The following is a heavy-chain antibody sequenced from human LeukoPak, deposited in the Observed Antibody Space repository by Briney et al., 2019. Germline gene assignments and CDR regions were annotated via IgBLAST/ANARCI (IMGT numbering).Heavy chain of an antibody. V-gene: IGHV4-59*01. J-gene: IGHJ3*02. Sequence: SETLSLTCTVSGGSISNYYWTWIRRPPGKGLEWIGFISYSGSTNYNPSPKSRVTISLDTSKNQFSLKLISVTAADTAVYYCARVSGYDHDAFDIWGQGTMVTVSS. CDR2: ISYSGST. CDR1: GGSISNYY. CDR3: ARVSGYDHDAFDI. D-gene: IGHD5-12*01.